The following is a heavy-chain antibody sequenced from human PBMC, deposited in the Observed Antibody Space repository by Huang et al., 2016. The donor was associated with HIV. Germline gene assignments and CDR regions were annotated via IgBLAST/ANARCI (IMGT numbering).Heavy chain of an antibody. J-gene: IGHJ4*02. CDR3: ATFVAWGVPDY. Sequence: QVQLVQSGSEVKKPGASVKVSCKVSGYSLTDVSGYWVRQTPGKGLECMGGCDPETSKVIYAQNFQGRVTMTEDTSTGTAYMELSSLRSEDTAVYYCATFVAWGVPDYWGQGTLVTVSS. V-gene: IGHV1-24*01. CDR1: GYSLTDVS. D-gene: IGHD3-10*01. CDR2: CDPETSKV.